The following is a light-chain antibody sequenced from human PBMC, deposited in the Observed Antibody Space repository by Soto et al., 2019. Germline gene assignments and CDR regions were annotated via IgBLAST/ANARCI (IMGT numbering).Light chain of an antibody. Sequence: QSALTQPASVSGSPGQSITISFTGTSSDVGGYNYVSWYQQHPGKAPKLMIYEVSNRPSGVSNRFSGSKSGNTASLTTSGLQAEDEADYYCSSYTSSSTPVVFGGGTKLTVL. CDR2: EVS. CDR3: SSYTSSSTPVV. V-gene: IGLV2-14*01. J-gene: IGLJ2*01. CDR1: SSDVGGYNY.